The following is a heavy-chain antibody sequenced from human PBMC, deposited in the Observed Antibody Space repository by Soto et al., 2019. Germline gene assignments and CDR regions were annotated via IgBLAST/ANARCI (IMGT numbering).Heavy chain of an antibody. CDR2: IYSGGST. D-gene: IGHD3-22*01. CDR1: GFTVSSNY. CDR3: ASRNYYESSGYYYWYYFDF. V-gene: IGHV3-53*01. J-gene: IGHJ4*02. Sequence: PGGSLRLSCAASGFTVSSNYMSWVRQAPEKGLEWVSVIYSGGSTYYADSVKGRFTISRDNSKNTLYLQMNSLGAEDTAVYYCASRNYYESSGYYYWYYFDFWGQGTLVTVSS.